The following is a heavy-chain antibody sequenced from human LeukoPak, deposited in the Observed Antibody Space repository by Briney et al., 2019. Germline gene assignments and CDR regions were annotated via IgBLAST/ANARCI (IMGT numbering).Heavy chain of an antibody. J-gene: IGHJ6*02. CDR1: GFTFSSYG. CDR3: ARGGVDFWSGLYKGMDV. V-gene: IGHV3-33*01. D-gene: IGHD3-3*01. CDR2: IWYDGSNK. Sequence: PGRSLRLSCAASGFTFSSYGMHWVRQAPGKGLEWVAVIWYDGSNKYYADSVKGRFTISRDNSKNTLYLQMNSLRAEDTAVYYCARGGVDFWSGLYKGMDVWGQGTTVTVSS.